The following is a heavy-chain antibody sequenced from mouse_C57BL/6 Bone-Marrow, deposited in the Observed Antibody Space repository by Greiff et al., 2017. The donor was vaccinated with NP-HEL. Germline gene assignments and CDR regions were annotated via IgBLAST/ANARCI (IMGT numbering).Heavy chain of an antibody. V-gene: IGHV3-1*01. CDR2: ISYSGST. J-gene: IGHJ3*01. D-gene: IGHD1-1*01. Sequence: EVKLVESGPGMVKPSQSLSLTCTVTGYSITSGYDWHWIRHFPGNKLEWMGYISYSGSTNYNPSLKSRISITHDTSKNHFFLKLNSVTTEDTATYYCARGGDYYGSFAYWGQGTLVTVSA. CDR1: GYSITSGYD. CDR3: ARGGDYYGSFAY.